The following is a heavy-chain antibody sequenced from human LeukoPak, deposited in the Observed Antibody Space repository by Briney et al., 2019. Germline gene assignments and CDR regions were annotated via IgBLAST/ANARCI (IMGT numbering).Heavy chain of an antibody. J-gene: IGHJ3*02. CDR3: ARGARYCSGGSCPREAFDI. Sequence: GGSLRLSCAAAGFSFRDYTMNGGRQAAGEGLGWLASISSSSSYIYCANSVRGRFTISNDTANTSLYLQITSLRAEDTAVYYCARGARYCSGGSCPREAFDIWGQGTMVTVSS. CDR1: GFSFRDYT. D-gene: IGHD2-15*01. CDR2: ISSSSSYI. V-gene: IGHV3-21*01.